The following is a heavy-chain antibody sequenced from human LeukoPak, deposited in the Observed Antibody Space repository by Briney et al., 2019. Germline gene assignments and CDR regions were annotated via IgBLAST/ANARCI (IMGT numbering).Heavy chain of an antibody. J-gene: IGHJ5*02. CDR1: GGSISSSSYY. D-gene: IGHD3-16*02. Sequence: SETLSLTCTVSGGSISSSSYYWGWIRQPPGKGLEWIGSIYYSGSTYYNPSLKSRVTISVDTSKNQFSLKLSSVTAADTAVYYCARDRDMITFGGVIVSLGWFDPWGQGTLVTVSS. CDR3: ARDRDMITFGGVIVSLGWFDP. V-gene: IGHV4-39*07. CDR2: IYYSGST.